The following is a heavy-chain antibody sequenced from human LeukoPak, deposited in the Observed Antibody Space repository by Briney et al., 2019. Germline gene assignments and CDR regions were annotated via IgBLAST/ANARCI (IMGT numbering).Heavy chain of an antibody. J-gene: IGHJ4*02. V-gene: IGHV1-18*01. CDR1: GYTFTNYG. Sequence: ASVKVSCKTSGYTFTNYGISWVRQVPGQGLEWMGWISGYNGNTKFAQTLQGRVTMTTDTSTRTADMELRSLRSDDTAVYYCARDYCSGTSCYLGYFDNWGQGTLVTVSS. D-gene: IGHD2-15*01. CDR2: ISGYNGNT. CDR3: ARDYCSGTSCYLGYFDN.